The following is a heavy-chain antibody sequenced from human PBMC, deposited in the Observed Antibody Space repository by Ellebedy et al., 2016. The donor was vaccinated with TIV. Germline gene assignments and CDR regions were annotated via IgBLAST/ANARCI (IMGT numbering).Heavy chain of an antibody. CDR1: GFTFSSYA. CDR3: ARAKRGNSWDGAFDI. D-gene: IGHD4-23*01. V-gene: IGHV3-30-3*01. CDR2: ISYDGNTK. Sequence: GGSLRLXCAASGFTFSSYAIHWVRQAPGKGLEWVTIISYDGNTKYYADSVEGRFTISRDNSKNTLYLQMNSLRAEDTALYYCARAKRGNSWDGAFDIWGQGTLVTVSS. J-gene: IGHJ3*02.